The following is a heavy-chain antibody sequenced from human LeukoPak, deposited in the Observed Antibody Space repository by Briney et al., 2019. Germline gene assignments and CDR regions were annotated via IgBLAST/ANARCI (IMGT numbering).Heavy chain of an antibody. CDR3: ARSGILTGYYYFDY. D-gene: IGHD3-9*01. V-gene: IGHV4-59*01. J-gene: IGHJ4*02. Sequence: SETLSLTCTVSGGSISSYYWSWVRQPPGKGLEGSGDIYYSGSTNYNPSLKSRVTTSVDTSTTHFSLKLSSVTPADTAVYYCARSGILTGYYYFDYWGQGPLVTVSS. CDR1: GGSISSYY. CDR2: IYYSGST.